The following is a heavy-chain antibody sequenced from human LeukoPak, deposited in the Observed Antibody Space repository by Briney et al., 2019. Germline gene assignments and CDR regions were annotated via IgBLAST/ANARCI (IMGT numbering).Heavy chain of an antibody. D-gene: IGHD6-19*01. CDR3: ARRAPRRGSSGAHFDY. CDR1: GFAVSSNY. CDR2: INHSGST. J-gene: IGHJ4*02. V-gene: IGHV4-34*01. Sequence: GSLRLSCAASGFAVSSNYMSWIRQPPGKGLEWIGEINHSGSTNYNPSLKSRVTISVDTSKNQFSLKLSSVTAADTAVYYCARRAPRRGSSGAHFDYWGQGTLVTVSS.